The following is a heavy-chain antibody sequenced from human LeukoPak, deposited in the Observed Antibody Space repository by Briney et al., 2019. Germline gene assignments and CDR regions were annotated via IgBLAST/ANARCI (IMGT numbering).Heavy chain of an antibody. Sequence: GASAKVSCKASGYTFTSYDINWVRQATGQGLEWMGWMNPNSGNTGYAQKFQGRVTMTRNTSISTAYMELSSLRSEDTAVYYCAREALGYCSSTSCPNWFDPWGQGTLVTVSS. J-gene: IGHJ5*02. D-gene: IGHD2-2*01. V-gene: IGHV1-8*01. CDR3: AREALGYCSSTSCPNWFDP. CDR1: GYTFTSYD. CDR2: MNPNSGNT.